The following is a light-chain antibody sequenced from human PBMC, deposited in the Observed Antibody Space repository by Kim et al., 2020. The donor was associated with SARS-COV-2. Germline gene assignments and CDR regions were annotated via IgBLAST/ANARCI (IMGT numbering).Light chain of an antibody. V-gene: IGLV4-69*01. CDR3: QTWGTGFHVV. CDR1: SGHSSYA. J-gene: IGLJ2*01. Sequence: QLVLTQSPSASASLGASVKLTCTLSSGHSSYAIAWHQQQPEKGPRYLMKLNSDGSHSKGDGIPDRFSGSMSGAERYLTISSLQSEDEADYYCQTWGTGFHVVFGGGTKLTVL. CDR2: LNSDGSH.